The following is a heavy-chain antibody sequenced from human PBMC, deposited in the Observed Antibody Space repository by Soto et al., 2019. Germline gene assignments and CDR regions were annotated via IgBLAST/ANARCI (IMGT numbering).Heavy chain of an antibody. CDR2: VYSSGTT. J-gene: IGHJ4*02. D-gene: IGHD3-10*01. V-gene: IGHV4-4*07. CDR1: GGSINSYW. CDR3: ARDIGSFAYGEGY. Sequence: SETLSLTCSVSGGSINSYWWSWIRQPAGKGLEWIGRVYSSGTTDYNPSLNSRATMSVETSKNQFSLKLSSVTAADTAVYYCARDIGSFAYGEGYWGQGIQVTVS.